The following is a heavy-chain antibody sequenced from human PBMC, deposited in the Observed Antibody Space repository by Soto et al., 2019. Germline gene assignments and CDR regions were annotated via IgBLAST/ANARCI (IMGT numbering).Heavy chain of an antibody. V-gene: IGHV1-2*04. CDR1: GYTFTGYY. J-gene: IGHJ4*02. CDR2: INPNSGGT. D-gene: IGHD3-9*01. CDR3: ARAILTGYYYFDY. Sequence: ASVKVSCKASGYTFTGYYIHWVRQAPGQGLEWMGWINPNSGGTNYAQKFQGWVTMTRDTSISTAYMELSRLRSDDTAVYYCARAILTGYYYFDYWGQGTLVTVSS.